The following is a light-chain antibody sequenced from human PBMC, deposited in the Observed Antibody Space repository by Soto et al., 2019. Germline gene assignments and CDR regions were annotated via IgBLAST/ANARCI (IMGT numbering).Light chain of an antibody. V-gene: IGLV2-11*01. CDR2: DVS. CDR3: QSYDSSLSGSV. CDR1: SSDVGGYNY. Sequence: QSVLTQPRSVSGSPGQSVTISCTGTSSDVGGYNYVSWYQQHPGKAPKLMIYDVSKRPSGVPDRFSGSKSGNTASLTISGLQAEDEADYYCQSYDSSLSGSVFGTGTKVTVL. J-gene: IGLJ1*01.